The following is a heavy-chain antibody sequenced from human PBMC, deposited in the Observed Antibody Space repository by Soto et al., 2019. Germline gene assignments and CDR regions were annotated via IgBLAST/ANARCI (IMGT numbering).Heavy chain of an antibody. J-gene: IGHJ5*02. CDR1: GFNFDAYA. CDR2: VTATAESA. D-gene: IGHD1-20*01. Sequence: AGSLTLSCTPFGFNFDAYAMSWVRQAPGKGLEWVSAVTATAESAYYTDSVRGRLIITRDNSDNTLYLQMSRLRVEDTANYFGARGREYNRPKDLWGRGTKVTVSS. V-gene: IGHV3-23*01. CDR3: ARGREYNRPKDL.